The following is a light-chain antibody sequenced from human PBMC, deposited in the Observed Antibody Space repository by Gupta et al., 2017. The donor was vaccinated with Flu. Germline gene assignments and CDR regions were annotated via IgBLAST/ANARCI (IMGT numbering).Light chain of an antibody. Sequence: PDPLSVSQGERATLAGRASQSVSSDLAWYQQKPGQAPRLLIYGASTWATGIPARFSGSGSGTEFTLTISSLQSEDFAVYYCQQHNNYPGTFGQGTKVEIK. J-gene: IGKJ1*01. V-gene: IGKV3-15*01. CDR1: QSVSSD. CDR3: QQHNNYPGT. CDR2: GAS.